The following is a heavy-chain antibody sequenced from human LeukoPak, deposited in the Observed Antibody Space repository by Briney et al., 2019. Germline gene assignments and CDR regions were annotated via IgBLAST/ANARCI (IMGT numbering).Heavy chain of an antibody. V-gene: IGHV4-39*07. CDR3: ARRITIFGVVYDAFDI. D-gene: IGHD3-3*01. CDR2: IYYSGST. Sequence: PSETLSLTCTVSGGSISSSSYYWGWIRQPPGKGLEWIGSIYYSGSTYYNPSLKSRVTISVDTSKNQFSLKLSSVTAADTAVYHCARRITIFGVVYDAFDIWGQGTMVTVSS. J-gene: IGHJ3*02. CDR1: GGSISSSSYY.